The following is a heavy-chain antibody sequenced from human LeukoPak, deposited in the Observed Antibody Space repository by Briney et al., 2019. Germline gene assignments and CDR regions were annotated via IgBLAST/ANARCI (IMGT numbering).Heavy chain of an antibody. CDR1: GFTFSSYT. CDR2: INHSGST. J-gene: IGHJ4*02. CDR3: ARGRRGMIYY. Sequence: GSLRLSCAASGFTFSSYTMNWIRQPPGKGLEWIGEINHSGSTNYNPSLKSRVTISVDTSKNQFSLKLSSVTAADTAVYYCARGRRGMIYYWGQGTLVTVSS. V-gene: IGHV4-34*01. D-gene: IGHD3-22*01.